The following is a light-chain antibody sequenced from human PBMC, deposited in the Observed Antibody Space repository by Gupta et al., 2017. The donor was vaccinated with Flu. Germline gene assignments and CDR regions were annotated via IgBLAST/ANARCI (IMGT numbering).Light chain of an antibody. CDR3: SSYTSSSTLV. CDR2: EVS. Sequence: QSALTPPASVSGSPGPSFTISCTGTSSDVGGYNYVSWYQQHPGKAPKLMIYEVSNRPSGVSNRLSGSKSGNTASLTISGLQAEDEADYYCSSYTSSSTLVFGGGTKLTVL. J-gene: IGLJ2*01. CDR1: SSDVGGYNY. V-gene: IGLV2-14*01.